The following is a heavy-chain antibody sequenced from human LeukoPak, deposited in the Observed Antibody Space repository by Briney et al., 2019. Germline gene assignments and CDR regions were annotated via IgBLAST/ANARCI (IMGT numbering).Heavy chain of an antibody. CDR2: ISSSSSYI. CDR1: GFTFSSYS. D-gene: IGHD6-6*01. CDR3: SVGRYSSSSWFDP. Sequence: GGSLRLSCAASGFTFSSYSMNWVRQAPGKGLEWVSSISSSSSYIYYADSVKGRFTISRDNAKNSLYLQMNSLGAEDTAVYYCSVGRYSSSSWFDPWGQGTLVTVSS. J-gene: IGHJ5*02. V-gene: IGHV3-21*01.